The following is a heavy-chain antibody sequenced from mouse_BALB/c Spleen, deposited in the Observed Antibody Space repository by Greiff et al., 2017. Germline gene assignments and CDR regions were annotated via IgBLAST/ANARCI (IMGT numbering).Heavy chain of an antibody. Sequence: QVQLKQSGAELMKPGASVKISCKATGYTFSSYWIEWVKQRPGHGLEWIGEILPGSGSTNYNEKFKGKATFTADTSSNTAYMQLSSLTSEDSAVYYCARTMITTGAPFAYWGQGTLVTVSA. D-gene: IGHD2-4*01. J-gene: IGHJ3*01. V-gene: IGHV1-9*01. CDR2: ILPGSGST. CDR3: ARTMITTGAPFAY. CDR1: GYTFSSYW.